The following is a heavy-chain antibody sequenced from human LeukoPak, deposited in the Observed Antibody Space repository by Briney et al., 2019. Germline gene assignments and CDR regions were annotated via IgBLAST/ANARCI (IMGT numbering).Heavy chain of an antibody. CDR3: AKGPQLRGEGYFDY. V-gene: IGHV3-23*01. CDR2: ISGSGGST. D-gene: IGHD3-10*01. CDR1: GFTFSIYA. J-gene: IGHJ4*02. Sequence: GGSLRLSCAASGFTFSIYAMSWVRQAPGKGLEWVSGISGSGGSTSYADSVKGRFTISRDNSKNTLYLQMNSLRAEDTAVYHCAKGPQLRGEGYFDYWGQGTLVTVSS.